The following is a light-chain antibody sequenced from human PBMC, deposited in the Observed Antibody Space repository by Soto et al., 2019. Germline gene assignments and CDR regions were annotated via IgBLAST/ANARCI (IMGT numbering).Light chain of an antibody. V-gene: IGKV3-11*01. J-gene: IGKJ1*01. Sequence: EIVLTQSPATLSLSPGERATLSCRASQSVSSYLAWYQQKPGQAPRLLIYDASNRVTGIPARFSGSGSGTDFTLTIRSLEPEDFAVYYCQQRGNWPPRPFGQGTKVEI. CDR3: QQRGNWPPRP. CDR1: QSVSSY. CDR2: DAS.